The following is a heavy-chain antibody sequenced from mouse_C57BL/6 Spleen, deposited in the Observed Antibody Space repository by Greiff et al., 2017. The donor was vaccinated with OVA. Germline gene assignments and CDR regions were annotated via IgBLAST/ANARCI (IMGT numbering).Heavy chain of an antibody. V-gene: IGHV1-52*01. J-gene: IGHJ3*01. D-gene: IGHD1-1*01. CDR1: GYTFTSYW. Sequence: QVQLKQPGAELVRPGSSVKLSCKASGYTFTSYWMHWVKQRPIQGLEWIGNIDPSDSETHYNQKFKDKATLTVDKSSSTDYMQLSSLTSEGSAVYYCARDYYGISYLAYWGKGTLVTVSA. CDR2: IDPSDSET. CDR3: ARDYYGISYLAY.